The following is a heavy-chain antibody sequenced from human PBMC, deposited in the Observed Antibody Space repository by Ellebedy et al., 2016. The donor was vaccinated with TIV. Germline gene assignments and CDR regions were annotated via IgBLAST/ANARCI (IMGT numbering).Heavy chain of an antibody. CDR1: GGSISSYY. Sequence: SETLSLTXTVSGGSISSYYWSWIRQPPGKGLEWIGYIYYSGSTNYNPSLKSRVTISVDTSKNQFSLKLSSVTAADTAVYYCARVDVVVTVGAFDIWGQGTMVTVSS. D-gene: IGHD2-21*02. J-gene: IGHJ3*02. V-gene: IGHV4-59*01. CDR3: ARVDVVVTVGAFDI. CDR2: IYYSGST.